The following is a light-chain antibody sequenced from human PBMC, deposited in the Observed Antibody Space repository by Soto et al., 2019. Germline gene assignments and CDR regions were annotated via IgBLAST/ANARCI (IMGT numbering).Light chain of an antibody. Sequence: QSVLTQPPSTSGTPGQRVSISCSGSSSNIGSNAVNWYQHLPGTAPKLLIYNDNLRPSGVPDRFSGSKSGTSASLAISGLQSEHEADYYCAAWDDSLNGYVFGTGTKVTVL. CDR3: AAWDDSLNGYV. CDR1: SSNIGSNA. V-gene: IGLV1-44*01. CDR2: NDN. J-gene: IGLJ1*01.